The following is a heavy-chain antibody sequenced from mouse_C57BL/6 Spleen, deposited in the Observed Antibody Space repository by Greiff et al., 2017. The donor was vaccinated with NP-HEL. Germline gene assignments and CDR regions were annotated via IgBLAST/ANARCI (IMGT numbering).Heavy chain of an antibody. V-gene: IGHV1-78*01. J-gene: IGHJ3*01. D-gene: IGHD1-1*01. Sequence: VQLQQSDAELVKPGASVKISCKVSGYTFTDHTIHWMKQRPEQGLEWIGYIYPRDGSTKYNEKFKGKATLTADKSSSTAYMQLNSLTSEDSAVYFCARGIYYYGSLPWFAYWGQGTLVTVSA. CDR1: GYTFTDHT. CDR2: IYPRDGST. CDR3: ARGIYYYGSLPWFAY.